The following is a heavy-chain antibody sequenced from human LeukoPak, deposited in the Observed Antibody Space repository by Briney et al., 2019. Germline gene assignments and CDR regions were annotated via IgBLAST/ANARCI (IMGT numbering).Heavy chain of an antibody. J-gene: IGHJ4*02. D-gene: IGHD6-13*01. CDR3: VRGVGVSRFNYLDS. CDR1: GFTFSSFG. CDR2: IWYDASNK. V-gene: IGHV3-33*01. Sequence: GRSLTLSCAASGFTFSSFGMHWVRQAPGEGLEWVAVIWYDASNKYYADSVKGRFTISRDNSKNTLYLQMNSLRDDDTAVYYCVRGVGVSRFNYLDSWGQGTLVIVSS.